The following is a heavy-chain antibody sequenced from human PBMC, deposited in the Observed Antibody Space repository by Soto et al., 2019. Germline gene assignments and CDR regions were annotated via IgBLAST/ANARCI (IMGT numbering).Heavy chain of an antibody. J-gene: IGHJ4*02. CDR2: INYSGST. D-gene: IGHD5-12*01. CDR3: GRFHEGYNRDWIDF. CDR1: GGSISSSSYY. V-gene: IGHV4-39*01. Sequence: SETLSLTCTVSGGSISSSSYYWGWIRQPPGKGLEWIGSINYSGSTYYNPSLKSRVTISVDTSKNQFSLRLSSVTAADTAVYYCGRFHEGYNRDWIDFWGRGTLVTVSS.